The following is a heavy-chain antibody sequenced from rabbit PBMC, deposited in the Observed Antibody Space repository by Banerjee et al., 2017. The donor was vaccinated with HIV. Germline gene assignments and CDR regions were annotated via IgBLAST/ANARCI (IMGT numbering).Heavy chain of an antibody. CDR3: ARDTANDGGYFFVL. D-gene: IGHD2-1*01. Sequence: QEQLVESGGGLVTLGASLKLSCKASGIDFSSYWMSWVRQAPGKGLEWIGCIVTGDGNTCYASWVNGRFTISKTSSTTVTLQMTSLTAADTATYFCARDTANDGGYFFVLWGQGTLVTVS. CDR1: GIDFSSYW. V-gene: IGHV1S45*01. J-gene: IGHJ3*01. CDR2: IVTGDGNT.